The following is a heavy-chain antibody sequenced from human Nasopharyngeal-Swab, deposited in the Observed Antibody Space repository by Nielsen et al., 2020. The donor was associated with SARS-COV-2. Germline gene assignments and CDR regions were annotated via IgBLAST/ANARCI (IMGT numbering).Heavy chain of an antibody. CDR2: INHSGST. CDR3: ARVYDFWSGYDY. D-gene: IGHD3-3*01. V-gene: IGHV4-34*01. J-gene: IGHJ4*02. Sequence: GSLRLSCAASGFTFSSYAMSWIRQPPGKGLEWIGEINHSGSTNYNPSLKSRVTISVDTSKNQFSLKLSSVTAADTAVYYCARVYDFWSGYDYWGQGTLVTVSS. CDR1: GFTFSSYA.